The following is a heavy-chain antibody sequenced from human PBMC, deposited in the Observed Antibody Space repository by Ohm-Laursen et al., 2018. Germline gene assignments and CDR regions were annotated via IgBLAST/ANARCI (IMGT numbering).Heavy chain of an antibody. J-gene: IGHJ6*02. CDR3: ARVGIVATGYYGMDV. V-gene: IGHV4-4*07. Sequence: GTLSLTCTVSGGSISSYYWSWIRQPAGKGLEWIGRIYTSGSTNYNPSLKSRVTMSVDTSKNQFSLKLSSVTAADTAVYYCARVGIVATGYYGMDVWGQGTTVTVSS. CDR2: IYTSGST. CDR1: GGSISSYY. D-gene: IGHD5-12*01.